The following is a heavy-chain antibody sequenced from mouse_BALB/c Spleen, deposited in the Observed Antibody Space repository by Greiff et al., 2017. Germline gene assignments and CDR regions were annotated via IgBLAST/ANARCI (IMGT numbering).Heavy chain of an antibody. CDR1: GFTFTDYY. CDR2: IRNKANGYTT. D-gene: IGHD1-2*01. V-gene: IGHV7-3*02. Sequence: EVHLVESGGGLVQPGGSLRLSCAPSGFTFTDYYMSWVRQPPGKALEWLGFIRNKANGYTTEYSASVKGRFTISRDNSQSILYLQMNTLRAEDSATYYCARDRTTATYFDVWGAGTTVTVSS. CDR3: ARDRTTATYFDV. J-gene: IGHJ1*01.